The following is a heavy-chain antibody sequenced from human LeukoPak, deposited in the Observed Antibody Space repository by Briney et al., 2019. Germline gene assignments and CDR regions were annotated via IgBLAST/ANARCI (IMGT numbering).Heavy chain of an antibody. Sequence: ASVTVSCKASVYTFTSYDINWVRQATGQGHERMGWMNPNSGSTGYAQKFQGRVTITRNTSISTAYMELSGLRSEDTAVYYCARGRSTGYPYYFEYWGQGTLVTVSS. CDR2: MNPNSGST. D-gene: IGHD5-12*01. CDR1: VYTFTSYD. V-gene: IGHV1-8*03. J-gene: IGHJ4*02. CDR3: ARGRSTGYPYYFEY.